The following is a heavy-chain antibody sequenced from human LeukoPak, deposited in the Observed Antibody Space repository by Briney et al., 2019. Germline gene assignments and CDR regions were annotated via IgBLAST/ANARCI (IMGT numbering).Heavy chain of an antibody. D-gene: IGHD3-3*01. CDR1: GFTFSSYA. CDR3: ARWRPIDAFDI. V-gene: IGHV3-53*04. J-gene: IGHJ3*02. CDR2: LSSTGNT. Sequence: PGGSLRLSCAASGFTFSSYAMSWVRHAPGEGLEWVSLLSSTGNTSYADSVKGRFTISRHNSKNTLYLQVNSLRPEDTAMYYCARWRPIDAFDIWGQGTMVIVSS.